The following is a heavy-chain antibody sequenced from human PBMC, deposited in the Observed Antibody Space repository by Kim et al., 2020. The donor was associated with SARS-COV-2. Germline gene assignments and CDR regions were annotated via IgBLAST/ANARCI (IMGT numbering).Heavy chain of an antibody. D-gene: IGHD3-10*01. J-gene: IGHJ4*02. V-gene: IGHV3-49*02. CDR3: SRGGGLGTYWDEMSDY. Sequence: VRGRFTISRDDAKSIVELQMNSLKTEDTAVYYCSRGGGLGTYWDEMSDYWGQGTLVTVSS.